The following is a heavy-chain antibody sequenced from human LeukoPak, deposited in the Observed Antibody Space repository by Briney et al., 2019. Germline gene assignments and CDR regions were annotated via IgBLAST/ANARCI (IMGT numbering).Heavy chain of an antibody. Sequence: SETLSLTCTVSGVSISSYYWSWIRQPPGKGLEWIGYIYYSGSTNYNPSLKSRVTISVDTSKNQFSLKLSSVTAADTAVYYCARAPWLPVSYYFDYWGQGTLVTVSS. V-gene: IGHV4-59*01. CDR1: GVSISSYY. J-gene: IGHJ4*02. CDR3: ARAPWLPVSYYFDY. D-gene: IGHD3-9*01. CDR2: IYYSGST.